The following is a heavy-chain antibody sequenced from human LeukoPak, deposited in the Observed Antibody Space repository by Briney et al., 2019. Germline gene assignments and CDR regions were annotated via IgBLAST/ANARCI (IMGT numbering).Heavy chain of an antibody. V-gene: IGHV4-59*01. D-gene: IGHD6-19*01. J-gene: IGHJ4*02. CDR2: IYYSGST. CDR1: GGSISSYY. Sequence: PSETLSLTCTVSGGSISSYYWSWIRQPPGKGLEWIGYIYYSGSTNYNPSLKSRVTISVDTSKNQFSLKLSSVTAADTAVYYYAHGRPRAGFDYWGQGTLVTVSS. CDR3: AHGRPRAGFDY.